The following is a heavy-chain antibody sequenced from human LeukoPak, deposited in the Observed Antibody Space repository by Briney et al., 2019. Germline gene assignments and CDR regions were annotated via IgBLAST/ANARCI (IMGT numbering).Heavy chain of an antibody. CDR3: ARVPMVRGVMENWFDP. J-gene: IGHJ5*02. V-gene: IGHV1-18*01. D-gene: IGHD3-10*01. Sequence: GASVKVSCKASGYTFTSYGISWVRQAPGQGLEWMGWISDYNGNTNYAQKLQGRVTMTTDTSTSTAYMELRSLRSDDTAVYYCARVPMVRGVMENWFDPWGQGTLVTVSS. CDR1: GYTFTSYG. CDR2: ISDYNGNT.